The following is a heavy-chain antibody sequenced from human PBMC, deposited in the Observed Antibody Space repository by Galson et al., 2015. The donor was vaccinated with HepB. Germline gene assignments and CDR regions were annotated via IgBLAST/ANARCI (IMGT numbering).Heavy chain of an antibody. J-gene: IGHJ5*02. CDR2: RVYTGSNK. CDR3: ARDSLRFGELSLNWFDP. CDR1: GFTFSSYA. D-gene: IGHD3-16*02. V-gene: IGHV3-30-3*01. Sequence: SLRLSCAASGFTFSSYAMHWVRQAPGKGLEWVAVRVYTGSNKYYADSVKGRFTISRDNSKNTLYLQMNSLRAEDTAVYYCARDSLRFGELSLNWFDPWGQGSLVTVSS.